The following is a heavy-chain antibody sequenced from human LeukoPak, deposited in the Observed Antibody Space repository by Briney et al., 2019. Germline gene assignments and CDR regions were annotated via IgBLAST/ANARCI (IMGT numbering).Heavy chain of an antibody. CDR1: MDSDSSNSAV. D-gene: IGHD5-12*01. V-gene: IGHV6-1*01. Sequence: SHTHSLTCAIPMDSDSSNSAVWNWLRQSPSRGLEWLGRSYYRSKWYNDYAVTVKSRITVNPDTSKNKFSLQLNSVTLEDTAMYYCARDTGAAISVFDIWGQGTMVTVSS. CDR2: SYYRSKWYN. CDR3: ARDTGAAISVFDI. J-gene: IGHJ3*02.